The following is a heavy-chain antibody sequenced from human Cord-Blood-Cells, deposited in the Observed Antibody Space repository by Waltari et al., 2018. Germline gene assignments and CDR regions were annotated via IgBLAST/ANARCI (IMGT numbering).Heavy chain of an antibody. J-gene: IGHJ1*01. D-gene: IGHD6-13*01. V-gene: IGHV1-69*01. CDR3: ARDGPAAGTEYFQH. CDR2: SVPIFGTA. CDR1: GGTFSSYA. Sequence: QVQLVQSGAEVKTPGSSVKVSCKASGGTFSSYAISWVRQAPGQGLEWMGGSVPIFGTANYAQKFQGRVTMAADESTSTAYMELSSLRSEETAVYYCARDGPAAGTEYFQHWGQGTLVTVSS.